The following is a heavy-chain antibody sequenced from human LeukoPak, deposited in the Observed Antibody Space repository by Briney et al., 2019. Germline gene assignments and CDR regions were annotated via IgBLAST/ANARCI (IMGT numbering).Heavy chain of an antibody. CDR3: VRDLDLGGYSSFVS. J-gene: IGHJ4*02. Sequence: GGSLRLSCAASGFTFSSYFWMHWVRQAPGKGLVWVSRIRSDGGSSTYADSVKGRFTISRDNAKNTLYLQMNTLRAEDTAVYYCVRDLDLGGYSSFVSWGQGSLVTVSS. CDR2: IRSDGGSS. CDR1: GFTFSSYFW. V-gene: IGHV3-74*01. D-gene: IGHD4-23*01.